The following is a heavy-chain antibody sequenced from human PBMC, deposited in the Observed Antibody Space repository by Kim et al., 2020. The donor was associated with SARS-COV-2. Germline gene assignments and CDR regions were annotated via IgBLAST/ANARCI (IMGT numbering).Heavy chain of an antibody. CDR3: ARDNIRPYSGYDRPYYYDSSGYYYAFDY. Sequence: ASVKVSCKASGYTFTSYGISWVRQAPGQGLEWMGWISAYNGNTNYAQKLQGRVTMTTDTSTSTAYMELRSLRSDDTAVYYCARDNIRPYSGYDRPYYYDSSGYYYAFDYWGQGTLVTVSS. J-gene: IGHJ4*02. CDR2: ISAYNGNT. V-gene: IGHV1-18*01. D-gene: IGHD3-22*01. CDR1: GYTFTSYG.